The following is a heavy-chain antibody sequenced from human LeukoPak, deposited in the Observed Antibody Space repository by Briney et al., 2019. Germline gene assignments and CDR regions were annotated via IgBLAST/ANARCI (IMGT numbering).Heavy chain of an antibody. J-gene: IGHJ4*02. D-gene: IGHD3-22*01. CDR3: ARVVWGYYDSSGYYYDY. CDR1: VFTFISYS. V-gene: IGHV3-21*01. Sequence: GSLSLSCAPSVFTFISYSMNWVRQAPGKGLGWVSSISSSSSYIYYADSVKGRFTISRDNAKNSLYLQMNSLRAEDTAVYYCARVVWGYYDSSGYYYDYWGQGTLVTVSS. CDR2: ISSSSSYI.